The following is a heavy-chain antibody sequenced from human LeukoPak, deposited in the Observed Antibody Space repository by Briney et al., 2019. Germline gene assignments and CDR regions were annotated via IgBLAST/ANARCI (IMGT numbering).Heavy chain of an antibody. CDR3: ARAAEQLVRVWAVYYSYYIDV. CDR1: GFTFSSYS. V-gene: IGHV3-21*01. D-gene: IGHD6-6*01. J-gene: IGHJ6*03. Sequence: GGSLRLSCAASGFTFSSYSLNWVRQAPGMGLEWVSSISSSSNYIYYADSVKGRFTISRDNAKNSLYLQMNSLRAEDTAVYYCARAAEQLVRVWAVYYSYYIDVWGKGTTVTVSS. CDR2: ISSSSNYI.